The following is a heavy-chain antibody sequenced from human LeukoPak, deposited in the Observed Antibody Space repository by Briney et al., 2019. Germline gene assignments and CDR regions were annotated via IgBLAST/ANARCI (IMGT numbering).Heavy chain of an antibody. V-gene: IGHV3-23*01. CDR3: AKDLAATWAFDI. CDR2: ISASGGNT. Sequence: GGSLRLSCAASGFTVSSNYMSWVRQAPEKGLEWVSTISASGGNTYYADSVRGRFTISRDNSKNTLYLQMNSLRAKDTAVYYCAKDLAATWAFDIWGRGTRVTVSS. CDR1: GFTVSSNY. J-gene: IGHJ3*02. D-gene: IGHD6-13*01.